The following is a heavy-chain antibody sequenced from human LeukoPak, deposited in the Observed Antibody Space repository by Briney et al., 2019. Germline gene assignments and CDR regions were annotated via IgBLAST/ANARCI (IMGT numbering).Heavy chain of an antibody. CDR2: ISYDGSNK. CDR3: ARDHTVWGSYRYLDY. CDR1: GFTFSSYA. D-gene: IGHD3-16*02. J-gene: IGHJ4*02. V-gene: IGHV3-30-3*01. Sequence: GGSLRLSCAASGFTFSSYAMHWVRQAPGKGLEWVAVISYDGSNKYYADSVKGRFTISRDNSKNTLYLQMSSLRAEDTAVYYCARDHTVWGSYRYLDYWGQGTLVTVSS.